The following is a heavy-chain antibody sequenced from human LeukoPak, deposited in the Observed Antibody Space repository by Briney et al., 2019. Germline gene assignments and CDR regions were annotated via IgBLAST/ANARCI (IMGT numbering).Heavy chain of an antibody. V-gene: IGHV3-23*01. CDR2: ISGSGGST. CDR1: GFTFSDYY. D-gene: IGHD1-26*01. J-gene: IGHJ4*02. CDR3: AKNLVGATQYYFDY. Sequence: PGGSLRLSCAASGFTFSDYYMSWIRQAPGKGLEWVSAISGSGGSTYYADSVKGRFTISRDNSKNTLYLQMNSLRAEDTAVYYCAKNLVGATQYYFDYWGQGTLVTVSS.